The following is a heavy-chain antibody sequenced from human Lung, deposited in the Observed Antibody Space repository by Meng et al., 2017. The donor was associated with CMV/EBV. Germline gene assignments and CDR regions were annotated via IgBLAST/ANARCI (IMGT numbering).Heavy chain of an antibody. CDR2: VSDSGNT. V-gene: IGHV4-59*01. J-gene: IGHJ4*02. Sequence: SXTXSLXCTVSPGSISSYYWSWIRQPPGKGLEWIGYVSDSGNTNYNPSLKSRVTISIDTSKNQFSLRLKSVTAADTAVYYCSSRRGGWPYFDVWGQGTLVTVSS. CDR1: PGSISSYY. CDR3: SSRRGGWPYFDV. D-gene: IGHD6-19*01.